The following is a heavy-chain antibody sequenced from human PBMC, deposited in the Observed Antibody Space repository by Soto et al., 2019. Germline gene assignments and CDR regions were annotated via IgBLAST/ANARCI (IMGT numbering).Heavy chain of an antibody. D-gene: IGHD1-26*01. V-gene: IGHV1-69*01. CDR1: GGTSQMYS. CDR2: IIPIYDLT. CDR3: ACGMDFANSWSWFDP. J-gene: IGHJ5*02. Sequence: QVQVVQSGAEVRKPGSSVKVSCRTSGGTSQMYSIGWVRQAPGQGLEWVGGIIPIYDLTNYAEKFQDRVTISADESTSTVHLELRSLKSEDTAVYFCACGMDFANSWSWFDPWGPGTQVTVPS.